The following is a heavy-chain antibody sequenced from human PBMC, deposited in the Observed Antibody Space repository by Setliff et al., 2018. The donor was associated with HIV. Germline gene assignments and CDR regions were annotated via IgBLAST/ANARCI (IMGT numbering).Heavy chain of an antibody. CDR3: ARVQPGEWVDY. J-gene: IGHJ4*02. D-gene: IGHD2-2*01. CDR1: GGSISSRSYY. Sequence: SETLSLTCTVSGGSISSRSYYWGWIRQPPGKGLEWVGSLYFSGRAYYNPSLKSRVTVSVDASKNQFSLKLSSVTAADTAVYYCARVQPGEWVDYWGQGTLVTVSS. CDR2: LYFSGRA. V-gene: IGHV4-39*07.